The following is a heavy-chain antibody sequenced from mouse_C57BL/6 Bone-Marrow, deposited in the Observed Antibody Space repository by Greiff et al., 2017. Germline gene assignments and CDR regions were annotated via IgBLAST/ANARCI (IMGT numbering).Heavy chain of an antibody. V-gene: IGHV1-55*01. CDR3: ARSGPQGRGFDY. D-gene: IGHD3-1*01. CDR1: GYTFTSYW. CDR2: ISPTSGRT. J-gene: IGHJ2*01. Sequence: QVQLQQPGAELVKPGASVKMSCKASGYTFTSYWITWVKQRPGQGLEWIGNISPTSGRTNYTEKFKSKAILTVDTSSNTAYMQLSSLTSEDSAVFYCARSGPQGRGFDYWGQGTTLTVSS.